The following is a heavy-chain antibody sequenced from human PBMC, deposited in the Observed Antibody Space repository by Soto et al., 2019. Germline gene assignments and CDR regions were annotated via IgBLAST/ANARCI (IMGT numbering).Heavy chain of an antibody. CDR3: AKDRSGGYYPGLFDY. CDR1: GFTFSSYA. CDR2: ISGSGGST. J-gene: IGHJ4*02. D-gene: IGHD3-22*01. V-gene: IGHV3-23*01. Sequence: GGSLRLSCAASGFTFSSYAMSWVRQAPGKGLEWVSAISGSGGSTYYADSVKGRFTISRDNSKNTLYLQMNSLRAEDMAVYYCAKDRSGGYYPGLFDYWGQGTLVTVSS.